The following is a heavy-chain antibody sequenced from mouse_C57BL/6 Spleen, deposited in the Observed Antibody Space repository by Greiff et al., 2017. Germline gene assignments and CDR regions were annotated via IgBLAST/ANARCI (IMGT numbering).Heavy chain of an antibody. J-gene: IGHJ2*01. Sequence: QVQLQQSGAELVRPGASVTLSCKASGYTFTDYEMHWVKQTPVHGLEWIGAIDPETGGTAYNQKFKGKAILTADKSSSTAYMELRSLTSEDSAVYYCTRKAYSNYGEVSFDYWGQGTTLTVSS. CDR1: GYTFTDYE. CDR2: IDPETGGT. D-gene: IGHD2-5*01. CDR3: TRKAYSNYGEVSFDY. V-gene: IGHV1-15*01.